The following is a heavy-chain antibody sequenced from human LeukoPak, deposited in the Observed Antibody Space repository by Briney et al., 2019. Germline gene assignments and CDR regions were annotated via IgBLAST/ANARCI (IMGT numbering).Heavy chain of an antibody. J-gene: IGHJ4*02. CDR3: AGVADTWDYFDY. CDR1: GGSISSYY. D-gene: IGHD6-19*01. V-gene: IGHV4-59*01. CDR2: IYYSGST. Sequence: PSETLSLTCTVSGGSISSYYWSWIRQPPGKGLEWIGYIYYSGSTNYNPSLKSRVTISVDTSKNQFSLKLSSVTAADTAVYYCAGVADTWDYFDYWGQGTLVTVSS.